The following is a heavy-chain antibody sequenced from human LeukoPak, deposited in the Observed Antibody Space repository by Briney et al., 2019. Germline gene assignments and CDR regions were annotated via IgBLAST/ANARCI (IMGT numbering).Heavy chain of an antibody. D-gene: IGHD5-18*01. CDR3: ARTDTAMVFGKKDYFDY. J-gene: IGHJ4*02. CDR1: GFTFSSYA. CDR2: ISYDGSNK. Sequence: QPGRSLRLSCAASGFTFSSYAMHWVRQAPGKGLEWVAVISYDGSNKYYADSVKGRFTISRDNSKNTLYLQMNSLRAEDTAVYSCARTDTAMVFGKKDYFDYWGQGTLVTVSS. V-gene: IGHV3-30-3*01.